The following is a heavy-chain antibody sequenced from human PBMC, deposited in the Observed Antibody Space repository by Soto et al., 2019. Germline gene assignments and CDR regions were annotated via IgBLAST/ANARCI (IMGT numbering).Heavy chain of an antibody. CDR1: GGSISSGGYS. CDR3: ARGGYDYGGGSIDY. J-gene: IGHJ4*02. CDR2: IYHSGST. D-gene: IGHD5-12*01. Sequence: QLQLQESGSGLAKPSQTLSLTCAVSGGSISSGGYSWSWIRQPPGKGLEWIGYIYHSGSTYYNPSLKSRVTISVDRSKNQFSLKLSSVTAADTAVYYCARGGYDYGGGSIDYWGQGTLVTVSS. V-gene: IGHV4-30-2*01.